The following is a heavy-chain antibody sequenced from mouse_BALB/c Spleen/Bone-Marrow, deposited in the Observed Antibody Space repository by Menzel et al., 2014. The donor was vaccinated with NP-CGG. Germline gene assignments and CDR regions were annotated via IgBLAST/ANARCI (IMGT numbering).Heavy chain of an antibody. CDR1: GFTFSNFG. D-gene: IGHD2-4*01. CDR3: SRGEDYDGYAMDY. Sequence: EVQVVESGGGLVQPGGSRKLSCAASGFTFSNFGMHWVRRAPEKGLEWVAYISGGSSSIYYGDTVKGRFTISRDNPKNTLFLQMTSLRSEDAAMYFCSRGEDYDGYAMDYWGQGTSITVSS. CDR2: ISGGSSSI. V-gene: IGHV5-17*02. J-gene: IGHJ4*01.